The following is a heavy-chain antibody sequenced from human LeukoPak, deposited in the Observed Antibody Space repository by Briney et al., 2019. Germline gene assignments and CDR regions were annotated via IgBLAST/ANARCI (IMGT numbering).Heavy chain of an antibody. CDR3: ARGFDSKSTYFDY. D-gene: IGHD5-12*01. CDR1: GGSISSYY. Sequence: SETLSLTCTVSGGSISSYYWSWIRQPPGKGLEWIGYIYYSGSTNYNPSLKSRVTISVDTSKNQLSLKLSSVTAADTAVYYCARGFDSKSTYFDYWGQGTLVTVSS. CDR2: IYYSGST. J-gene: IGHJ4*02. V-gene: IGHV4-59*12.